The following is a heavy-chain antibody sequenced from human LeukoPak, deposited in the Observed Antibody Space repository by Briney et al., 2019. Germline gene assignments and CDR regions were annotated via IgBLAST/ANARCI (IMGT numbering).Heavy chain of an antibody. D-gene: IGHD6-13*01. CDR1: GYSISSGYY. V-gene: IGHV3-11*06. CDR3: ARDVAAAGTNY. CDR2: ISSSSSYI. Sequence: LSLTCTVSGYSISSGYYWGWIRQPRGKVLEWVSSISSSSSYIYYADSVKGRFTISRDNAKNSLYLQMNSLRAEDTAVYYCARDVAAAGTNYWGQGTLATVSS. J-gene: IGHJ4*02.